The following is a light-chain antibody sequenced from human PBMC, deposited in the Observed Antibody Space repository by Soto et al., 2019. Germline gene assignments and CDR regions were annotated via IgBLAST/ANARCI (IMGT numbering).Light chain of an antibody. CDR2: GAS. CDR1: QSVSSNY. J-gene: IGKJ1*01. Sequence: DIELTQSPGTLSLSPGERATLSCRASQSVSSNYLAWYQQKPGQAPRLLIHGASTRDTGVPDRVSGSGSGTDVNLNISRLEPEDFAVYHCQQYGGLSWTFGQGTKVEI. CDR3: QQYGGLSWT. V-gene: IGKV3-20*01.